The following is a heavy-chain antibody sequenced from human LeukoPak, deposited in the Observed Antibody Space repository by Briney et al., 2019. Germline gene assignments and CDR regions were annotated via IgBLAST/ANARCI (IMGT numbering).Heavy chain of an antibody. CDR2: IWYDGSNK. CDR1: GFTFSSYG. CDR3: GRFSVVPAAMYYYYGMDV. V-gene: IGHV3-33*03. D-gene: IGHD2-2*01. J-gene: IGHJ6*02. Sequence: GGSLRLSCAASGFTFSSYGMHWVRQAPGKGLEWVAVIWYDGSNKYYADSVKGRFTISRDNAKNTLYLQMNSLRAEDTAVYYCGRFSVVPAAMYYYYGMDVWGQGTTVTVSS.